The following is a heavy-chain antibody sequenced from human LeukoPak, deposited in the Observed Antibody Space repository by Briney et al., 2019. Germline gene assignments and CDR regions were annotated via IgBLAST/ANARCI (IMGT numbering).Heavy chain of an antibody. V-gene: IGHV3-11*01. CDR3: ARAVTGYSSGWHGSACDI. CDR2: ISSSGSSI. Sequence: GGSLRLSCAASGFTFSDYYMSWIRQAPGKGLEWISYISSSGSSIYYADSVKGRFTISRDNAKNSLYLQMNSLIAEDTAMYYCARAVTGYSSGWHGSACDIWGQGTMVTVSS. J-gene: IGHJ3*02. D-gene: IGHD6-19*01. CDR1: GFTFSDYY.